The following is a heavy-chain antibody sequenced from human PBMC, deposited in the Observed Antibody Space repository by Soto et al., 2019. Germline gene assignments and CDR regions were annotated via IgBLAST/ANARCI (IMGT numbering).Heavy chain of an antibody. J-gene: IGHJ3*02. CDR3: ARGITIFGVGLDAFDI. V-gene: IGHV1-18*04. Sequence: GASVKVSCKASGYTFTSYGISWVRQAPGQGLEWMGWISAYNGNTNYAQKLQGRVTMTTDTSTSTAYMELRSLRSDDTAVYYCARGITIFGVGLDAFDIWGQGTMVTVSS. D-gene: IGHD3-3*01. CDR1: GYTFTSYG. CDR2: ISAYNGNT.